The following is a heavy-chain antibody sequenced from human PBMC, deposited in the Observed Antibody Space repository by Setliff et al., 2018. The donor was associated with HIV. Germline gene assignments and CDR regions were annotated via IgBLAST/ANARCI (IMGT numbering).Heavy chain of an antibody. CDR3: ARHRHTAAGTLDAFDI. J-gene: IGHJ3*02. CDR1: GYSFTSYW. Sequence: GESLKISCKGSGYSFTSYWIGWVRQMPGKGLEWMGIIYPGDSDTNYSPSFQGQFTISADKSISTAYLQWSTLKASDTAIYYCARHRHTAAGTLDAFDIWGQGTVVTVSS. V-gene: IGHV5-51*01. D-gene: IGHD6-13*01. CDR2: IYPGDSDT.